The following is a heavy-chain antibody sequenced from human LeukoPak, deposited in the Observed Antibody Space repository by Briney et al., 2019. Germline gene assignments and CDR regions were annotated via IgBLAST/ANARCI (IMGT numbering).Heavy chain of an antibody. J-gene: IGHJ4*02. V-gene: IGHV3-21*01. CDR3: AKGNTAMADFDY. Sequence: GGSLRLSCAASGFTFSSYSMNWVRQAPGQGLEWVSSISSSSGYIYYADSVKGRFTISRDNAKNSLYLQMNSLRAEDTAVYYCAKGNTAMADFDYWGQGTLVTVSS. CDR1: GFTFSSYS. CDR2: ISSSSGYI. D-gene: IGHD5-18*01.